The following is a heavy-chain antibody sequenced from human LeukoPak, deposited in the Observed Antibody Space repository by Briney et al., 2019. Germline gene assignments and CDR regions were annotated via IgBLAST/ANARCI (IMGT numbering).Heavy chain of an antibody. CDR1: GFTFSSYG. V-gene: IGHV3-33*01. Sequence: PGGSLRLSCAASGFTFSSYGMHWVRQAPGKGLEWVAVVWYDGSKKYSADSVKGRITISRDDSKNTLYLQMNSLGAEDTAVYYCARGVGYYDSSGTIDYWGQGTLVTVSS. CDR2: VWYDGSKK. J-gene: IGHJ4*02. D-gene: IGHD3-22*01. CDR3: ARGVGYYDSSGTIDY.